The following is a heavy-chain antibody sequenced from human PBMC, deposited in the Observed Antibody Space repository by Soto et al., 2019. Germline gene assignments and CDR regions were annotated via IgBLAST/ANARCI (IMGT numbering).Heavy chain of an antibody. CDR1: GFTFSSYG. CDR2: ISSDGSNK. J-gene: IGHJ4*02. V-gene: IGHV3-30*18. D-gene: IGHD3-10*01. Sequence: QVQLVESGGGVVQPGRSLRLSCAASGFTFSSYGMHWVRQAPGKGLEWVALISSDGSNKYYADSVKGRFTISRANSTTTLSMQMNTLRAEYTAVYYSAKVSADYYYGSGPFDYWGQGTLVTVSS. CDR3: AKVSADYYYGSGPFDY.